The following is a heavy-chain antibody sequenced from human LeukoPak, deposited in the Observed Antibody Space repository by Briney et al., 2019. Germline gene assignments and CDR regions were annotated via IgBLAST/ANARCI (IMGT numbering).Heavy chain of an antibody. CDR2: ISSSSSYI. CDR3: ARDDIVVVPAAPDQIYYYYGMDV. CDR1: GFTFSSYS. D-gene: IGHD2-2*01. Sequence: GGSLRLSCAASGFTFSSYSMNWVRQAPGKGLEWASSISSSSSYIYYADSVKGRFTISRDNAKNSLYLQMNSLRAEDTAVYYCARDDIVVVPAAPDQIYYYYGMDVWGKGTTVTVSS. V-gene: IGHV3-21*01. J-gene: IGHJ6*04.